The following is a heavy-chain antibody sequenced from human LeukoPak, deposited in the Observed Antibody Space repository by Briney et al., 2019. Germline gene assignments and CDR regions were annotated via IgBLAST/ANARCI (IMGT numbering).Heavy chain of an antibody. Sequence: PGGSLRLSCAASGFTFSSYSMNWVRQAPGKGLEWVAVISYDGSNEYYGDSVKGRFTISRDNSKNTLYLQMNSLRAEDTAVYYCARADRGYCSSSTCYILDYWGQGTLVTVSS. CDR1: GFTFSSYS. CDR3: ARADRGYCSSSTCYILDY. V-gene: IGHV3-30*03. J-gene: IGHJ4*02. CDR2: ISYDGSNE. D-gene: IGHD2-2*01.